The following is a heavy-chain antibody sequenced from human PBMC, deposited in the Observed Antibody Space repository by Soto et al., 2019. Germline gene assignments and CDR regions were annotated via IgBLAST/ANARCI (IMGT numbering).Heavy chain of an antibody. J-gene: IGHJ6*02. V-gene: IGHV1-3*01. CDR2: INAGNGNT. Sequence: QVQLVQSGAEMKKPGASAKVSCKASGYTFTSYAIHWVRQAPGQTLEWMGWINAGNGNTKYSEKFQGRVTITRDASATTAYMELSSLISEDTAVYYCAKDFDYYYYAMDVWGQGTTVTVSS. CDR1: GYTFTSYA. D-gene: IGHD3-3*01. CDR3: AKDFDYYYYAMDV.